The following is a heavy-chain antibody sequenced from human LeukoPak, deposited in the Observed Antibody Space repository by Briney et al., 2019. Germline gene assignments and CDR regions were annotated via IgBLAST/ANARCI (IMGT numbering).Heavy chain of an antibody. Sequence: GGSLRLSCAASGFTFSSYSMNWVRQAPGKGLEWVSSISSSSSYIYYADSVKGRFTISRDNAKNSLYLQMNSLRAEDTAVYYCAKPGLAWKPGSWFDPWGQGTLVTVSS. J-gene: IGHJ5*02. CDR1: GFTFSSYS. D-gene: IGHD1-1*01. CDR3: AKPGLAWKPGSWFDP. V-gene: IGHV3-21*01. CDR2: ISSSSSYI.